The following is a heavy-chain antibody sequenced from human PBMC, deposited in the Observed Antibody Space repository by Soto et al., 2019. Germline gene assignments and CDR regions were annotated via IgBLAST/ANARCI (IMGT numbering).Heavy chain of an antibody. CDR3: ARLGAYYQSIDP. Sequence: SETLSLTCTVSGGSISSYYWSWIRQPPGKGLEWIGYIYYSGSTNYNPSLKSRVTISVDTSKNQYPLRLTSVTASDTAVYYCARLGAYYQSIDPWGQGTVVTVSS. CDR1: GGSISSYY. CDR2: IYYSGST. D-gene: IGHD2-21*01. J-gene: IGHJ5*02. V-gene: IGHV4-59*08.